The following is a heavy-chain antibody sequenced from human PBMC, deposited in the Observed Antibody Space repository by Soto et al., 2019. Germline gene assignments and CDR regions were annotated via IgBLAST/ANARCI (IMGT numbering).Heavy chain of an antibody. CDR2: IIRIFGTA. J-gene: IGHJ4*02. CDR1: GGTFSSYT. Sequence: QVQLVQSGAEVKKPGSSVKVSCKASGGTFSSYTISWVRQAPGQGLEWMGGIIRIFGTANYAQKFQGRVTITADKATSTAYMELSSLRSEDTAVYYCAREALYGSGSSMAQWYFDYWGQGTLVTVAS. D-gene: IGHD3-10*01. V-gene: IGHV1-69*06. CDR3: AREALYGSGSSMAQWYFDY.